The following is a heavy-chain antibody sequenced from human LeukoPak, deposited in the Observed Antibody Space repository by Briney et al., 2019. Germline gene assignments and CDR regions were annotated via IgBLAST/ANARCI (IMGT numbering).Heavy chain of an antibody. CDR1: GYTLTELS. Sequence: VASVKVSCKVSGYTLTELSMHWVRQAPGKGLEWMGGFDPGDGETIYAQKFQGRVTMTEDTSTDTAYMELSSLRSEDTAVYYCATAIVVVIKRLGAFDIWGQGTMVTVSS. J-gene: IGHJ3*02. CDR3: ATAIVVVIKRLGAFDI. CDR2: FDPGDGET. V-gene: IGHV1-24*01. D-gene: IGHD3-22*01.